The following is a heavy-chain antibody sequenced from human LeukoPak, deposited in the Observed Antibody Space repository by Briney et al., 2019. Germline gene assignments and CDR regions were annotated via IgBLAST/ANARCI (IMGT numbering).Heavy chain of an antibody. Sequence: SETLSLTCTVSGDSISSSINYWAWIRQPPGKGLEWIGIIYYSGSTYYNPSLKSRVTISVDTSKNQFSLKLSSVTAADTGVYYCARCKRGSGVFYAMDVWGRGTTVTVSS. V-gene: IGHV4-39*01. D-gene: IGHD3-10*01. CDR2: IYYSGST. J-gene: IGHJ6*02. CDR1: GDSISSSINY. CDR3: ARCKRGSGVFYAMDV.